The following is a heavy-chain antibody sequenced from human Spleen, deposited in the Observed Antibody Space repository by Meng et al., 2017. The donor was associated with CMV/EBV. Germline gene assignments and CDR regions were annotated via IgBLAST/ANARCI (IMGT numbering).Heavy chain of an antibody. Sequence: CKVSGGTFGSSTISWVRQAPGQGLEWMGRIIGMFGIEKHSQKLQGRVTITADRSTNTVYMELSSLTSEDTAVYFCARGQLPAYYFDHWGRGTLVTVSS. CDR2: IIGMFGIE. J-gene: IGHJ4*02. V-gene: IGHV1-69*02. CDR1: GGTFGSST. CDR3: ARGQLPAYYFDH. D-gene: IGHD1-1*01.